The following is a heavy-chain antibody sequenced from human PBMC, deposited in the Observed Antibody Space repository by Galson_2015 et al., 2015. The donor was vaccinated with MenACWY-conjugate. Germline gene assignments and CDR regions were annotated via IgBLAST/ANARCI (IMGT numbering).Heavy chain of an antibody. CDR1: GFSFGRYR. CDR2: LSGSAGST. D-gene: IGHD3-22*01. V-gene: IGHV3-23*01. Sequence: LRLSREASGFSFGRYRMTWVRLAPGKGLEWVSALSGSAGSTFYADSVKGRFTISRDNSKTTLYLQMNSLRAEEPAIYYCAKTETSGFYSFDCWGQGTLVTVSS. J-gene: IGHJ4*02. CDR3: AKTETSGFYSFDC.